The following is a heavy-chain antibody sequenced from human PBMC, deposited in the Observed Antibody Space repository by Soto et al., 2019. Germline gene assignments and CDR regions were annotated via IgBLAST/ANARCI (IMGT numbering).Heavy chain of an antibody. V-gene: IGHV1-46*01. J-gene: IGHJ4*02. CDR3: ATRDPGHN. CDR2: ISPDGGRT. CDR1: GYTFTTYY. Sequence: GAAVKVSCQASGYTFTTYYMPWVRQAPGQGLEWTGIISPDGGRTSYAQQFQRRVTMTSVTSTSTVYMELSSLRSEDTAQYHRATRDPGHNWGQGALVTVSS.